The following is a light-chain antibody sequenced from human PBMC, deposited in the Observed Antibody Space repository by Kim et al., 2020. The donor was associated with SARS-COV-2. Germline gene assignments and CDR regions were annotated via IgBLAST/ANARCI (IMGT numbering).Light chain of an antibody. V-gene: IGLV7-46*01. CDR2: HTS. Sequence: QAVVTQEPSLIVSPVGTVTLTCGSSTGAVTSGHYPYWFQQNPGQAPRTLIYHTSNKQSWTPARFSGSLVGGKAALTLSGAQPEDEAEYYCLLSYSGARVLGGGPKLIVL. J-gene: IGLJ3*02. CDR3: LLSYSGARV. CDR1: TGAVTSGHY.